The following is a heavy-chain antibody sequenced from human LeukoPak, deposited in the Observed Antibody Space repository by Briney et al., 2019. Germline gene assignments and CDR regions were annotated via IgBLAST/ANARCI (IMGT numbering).Heavy chain of an antibody. V-gene: IGHV3-72*01. D-gene: IGHD3-9*01. CDR3: ARGSYDILTDYYPRHYYMDV. Sequence: PGGSLRLSCAASGFTFSDHYMDWVRQAPGKGLEWVGRIRNRAKSYTTEYAASVKGRFTISRDDSKNSLYLQINSLKTEDTAVYYCARGSYDILTDYYPRHYYMDVWGKGTTVTVSS. CDR2: IRNRAKSYTT. CDR1: GFTFSDHY. J-gene: IGHJ6*03.